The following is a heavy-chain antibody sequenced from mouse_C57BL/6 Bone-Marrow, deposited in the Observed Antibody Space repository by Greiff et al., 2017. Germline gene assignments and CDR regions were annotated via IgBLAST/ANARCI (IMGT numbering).Heavy chain of an antibody. CDR3: TRDGGDPPWFAY. V-gene: IGHV5-9-1*02. CDR1: GFTFSSYA. D-gene: IGHD1-1*02. Sequence: EVKLMESGAGLVKPGGSLKLSCAASGFTFSSYAMSWVRQTPEQGLEWVAYISSGGDYIYYADTVKGRFTISRDNATNTLYLQMSSLKSEDTAMYYCTRDGGDPPWFAYWGQGTLVTVSA. CDR2: ISSGGDYI. J-gene: IGHJ3*01.